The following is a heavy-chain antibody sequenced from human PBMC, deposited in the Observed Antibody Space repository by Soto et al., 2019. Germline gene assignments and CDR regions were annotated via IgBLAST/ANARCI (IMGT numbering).Heavy chain of an antibody. CDR2: ISSSSSYT. J-gene: IGHJ5*02. CDR1: GFTFSDYY. Sequence: GGSLRLSCAASGFTFSDYYMSWIRQAPGKGLEWVSYISSSSSYTNYADSVKGRFTISRDNAKNSLYLQMNSLRAEDTAVYYCARAGAVPYNWFDPWGQGTLVTVPS. CDR3: ARAGAVPYNWFDP. D-gene: IGHD2-2*01. V-gene: IGHV3-11*06.